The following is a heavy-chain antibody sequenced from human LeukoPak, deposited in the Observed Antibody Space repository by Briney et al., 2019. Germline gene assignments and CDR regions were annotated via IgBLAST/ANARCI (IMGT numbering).Heavy chain of an antibody. CDR1: GNDFSDFY. Sequence: ASVKVSCKASGNDFSDFYFNRVRQAPGRGLEWVGWINPHSRATHYAQRFRGRVTMEASITTGYMELNSLTSDDTAVYYCVTTSVTHTRDPWGQGTLVSVSS. CDR3: VTTSVTHTRDP. D-gene: IGHD5/OR15-5a*01. V-gene: IGHV1-2*02. CDR2: INPHSRAT. J-gene: IGHJ5*02.